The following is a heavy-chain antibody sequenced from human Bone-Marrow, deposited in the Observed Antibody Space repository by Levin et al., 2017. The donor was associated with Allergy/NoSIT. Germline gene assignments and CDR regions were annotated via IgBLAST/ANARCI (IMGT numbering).Heavy chain of an antibody. CDR2: IHTDTSVT. V-gene: IGHV3-74*01. CDR1: GFTFSSYY. CDR3: ARGGCRATSCLDY. D-gene: IGHD2-2*01. J-gene: IGHJ4*02. Sequence: TGGSLRLSCAASGFTFSSYYMHWVRQAPGKGLAWVSNIHTDTSVTNYADSVKGRFTISRDNAKNTLYLQMNSLRAEDTAVYYCARGGCRATSCLDYWGQGTLVTVSS.